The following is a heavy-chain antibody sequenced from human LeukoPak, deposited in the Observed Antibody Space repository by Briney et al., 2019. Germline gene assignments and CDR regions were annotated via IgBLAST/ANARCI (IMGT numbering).Heavy chain of an antibody. CDR1: GGSIFSGDYY. D-gene: IGHD3-22*01. V-gene: IGHV4-30-4*01. Sequence: SQTLSLTCTVSGGSIFSGDYYWNWIRQPPGKSLEWIGYIYYNGITYYNPSLESRVTISVDTSKNQFSLKLSSVTAADTAVYYCARGDYNDGAGYLDHWGQGTLVPVSS. J-gene: IGHJ5*02. CDR3: ARGDYNDGAGYLDH. CDR2: IYYNGIT.